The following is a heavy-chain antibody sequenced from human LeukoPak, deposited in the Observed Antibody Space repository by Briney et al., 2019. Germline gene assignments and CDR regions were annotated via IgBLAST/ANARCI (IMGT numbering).Heavy chain of an antibody. CDR2: IYYSGST. D-gene: IGHD3-16*01. Sequence: PSETLSLTCTVSGGSISSSSYYWGWIRQPPGKGLEWIGSIYYSGSTYYNPSLKSRVTISVDTSKNQFSLKLSSVTSADTAVYYCARDGGLRRDYFDYWGQGTLVTVSS. J-gene: IGHJ4*02. CDR3: ARDGGLRRDYFDY. V-gene: IGHV4-39*07. CDR1: GGSISSSSYY.